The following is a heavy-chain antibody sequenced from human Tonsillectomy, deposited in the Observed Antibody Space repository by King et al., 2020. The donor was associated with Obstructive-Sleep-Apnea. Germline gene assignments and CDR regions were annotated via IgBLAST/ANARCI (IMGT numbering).Heavy chain of an antibody. CDR1: GLTFSSYW. CDR2: INSDGSTT. Sequence: VQLVESGGGLVQPGGSLRLSCAASGLTFSSYWMHWVRQAPGKGLVWVSRINSDGSTTTYADSVKGRFTISRDNAKNTLHLQMSSLRAEDTAVYFCARDRDCRSTSCFFGMDVWGQGTTVTVSS. CDR3: ARDRDCRSTSCFFGMDV. J-gene: IGHJ6*02. D-gene: IGHD2-2*01. V-gene: IGHV3-74*01.